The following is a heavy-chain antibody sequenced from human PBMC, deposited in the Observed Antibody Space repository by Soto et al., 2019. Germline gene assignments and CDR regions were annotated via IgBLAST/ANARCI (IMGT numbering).Heavy chain of an antibody. CDR3: AKDRRVTGTPHIYFDY. CDR2: IDPSDSRT. CDR1: GYMFPIYH. V-gene: IGHV5-10-1*01. J-gene: IGHJ4*02. Sequence: GESLKISCEASGYMFPIYHISWVRQMPGKGLEWVGKIDPSDSRTMYRPSSRARITISVDKSINTAYLEWGRLKASDTAMYYCAKDRRVTGTPHIYFDYWGQGTLVTVSS. D-gene: IGHD1-20*01.